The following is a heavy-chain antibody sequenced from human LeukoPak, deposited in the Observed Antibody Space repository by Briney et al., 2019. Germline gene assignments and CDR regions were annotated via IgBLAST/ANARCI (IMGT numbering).Heavy chain of an antibody. CDR1: RFTFSNFG. CDR2: IWYDGSND. CDR3: ARDPSSRAAAGRGDY. D-gene: IGHD6-13*01. V-gene: IGHV3-33*01. Sequence: PGGSLRLSCVTSRFTFSNFGMYWVRQAPGKGLEWVAVIWYDGSNDDYADSVKGRFTISRDNSKNTLYLQMNSLRAEDTAVYYCARDPSSRAAAGRGDYWGQGTLATVSS. J-gene: IGHJ4*02.